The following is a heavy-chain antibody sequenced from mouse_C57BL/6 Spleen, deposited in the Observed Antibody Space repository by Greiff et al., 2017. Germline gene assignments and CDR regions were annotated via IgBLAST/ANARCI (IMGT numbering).Heavy chain of an antibody. D-gene: IGHD4-1*02. CDR1: GYTFTSYW. CDR2: IYPGDGDT. CDR3: ARSGLNWEGAWFAY. Sequence: QVQLQQPGAELVKPGASVKLSCKASGYTFTSYWMNWVKQRPGKGLEWIGRIYPGDGDTNYNGKFKGKATLTADKSSSTAYMQLSSLTSEDSAVYFCARSGLNWEGAWFAYWGQGTLVTVSA. J-gene: IGHJ3*01. V-gene: IGHV1-82*01.